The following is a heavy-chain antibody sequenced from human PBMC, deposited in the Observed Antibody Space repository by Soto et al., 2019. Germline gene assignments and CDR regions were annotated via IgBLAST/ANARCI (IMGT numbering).Heavy chain of an antibody. CDR3: ASALVPAADGELWYGEHFDY. V-gene: IGHV1-69*12. D-gene: IGHD2-2*01. CDR2: IIPIFGTA. J-gene: IGHJ4*02. CDR1: GGTFSSYA. Sequence: QVQLVQSGAEVKKPGSSVKVSCKASGGTFSSYAISWVRQAPGQGLEWMGGIIPIFGTANYAQKFQGRVTITADESTSTAYMELSRLRSEDTAVYYCASALVPAADGELWYGEHFDYWGQGTRVTVSS.